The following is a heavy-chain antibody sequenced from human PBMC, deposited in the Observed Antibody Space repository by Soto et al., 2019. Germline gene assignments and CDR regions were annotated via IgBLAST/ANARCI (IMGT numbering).Heavy chain of an antibody. CDR3: ARQGDVAARPGPYYYYMDV. J-gene: IGHJ6*03. CDR2: INHSGST. D-gene: IGHD6-6*01. CDR1: GGSFSGYY. V-gene: IGHV4-34*01. Sequence: SETLSLTCAVYGGSFSGYYWSWIRQPPGKGLEWIGEINHSGSTHYNPSLKSRVTISVDTSKNQFSLKLSSVTAADTAVYYCARQGDVAARPGPYYYYMDVWGKGTTVTVSS.